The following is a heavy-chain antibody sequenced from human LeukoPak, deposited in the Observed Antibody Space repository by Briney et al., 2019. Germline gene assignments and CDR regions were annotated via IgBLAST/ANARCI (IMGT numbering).Heavy chain of an antibody. CDR3: ARTPTTYSSSWYLDP. D-gene: IGHD6-13*01. Sequence: SETLSLTCTVSGGSISSSSYYWGWIRQPPGKGLEWIGSIYYSGSTYYNPSLKSRVTISVDTSKNQSSLKLSSVTAADTAVYYCARTPTTYSSSWYLDPWGQGTLVTVSS. CDR1: GGSISSSSYY. V-gene: IGHV4-39*01. CDR2: IYYSGST. J-gene: IGHJ5*02.